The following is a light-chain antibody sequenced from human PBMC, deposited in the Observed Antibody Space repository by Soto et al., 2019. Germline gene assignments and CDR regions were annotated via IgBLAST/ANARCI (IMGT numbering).Light chain of an antibody. CDR1: QSLNSN. V-gene: IGKV3-15*01. Sequence: EIVMTQSPATLSVSPGERATLSCRASQSLNSNLAWYQRKPGQAPRLLMYGTSTRATGIPARFSGSGSGTEFTLTISSLQSEDFAVYYWQQYNNWPPAFGQGTRLEIK. CDR2: GTS. J-gene: IGKJ2*01. CDR3: QQYNNWPPA.